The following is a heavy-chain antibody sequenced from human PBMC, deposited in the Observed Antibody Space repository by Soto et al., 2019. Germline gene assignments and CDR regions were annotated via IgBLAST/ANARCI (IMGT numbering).Heavy chain of an antibody. CDR3: ARRKVVITKDSNYFSFAMDV. D-gene: IGHD2-15*01. CDR2: IYYSGTT. V-gene: IGHV4-39*01. Sequence: SETLSLTCTVSGGSISAHTHYWSWIRQSPGGGLEWIASIYYSGTTYYNPSLQNRLTISADRSKNQVSLLLTSVTAADTAVYYCARRKVVITKDSNYFSFAMDVWGPGKTVTAS. CDR1: GGSISAHTHY. J-gene: IGHJ6*02.